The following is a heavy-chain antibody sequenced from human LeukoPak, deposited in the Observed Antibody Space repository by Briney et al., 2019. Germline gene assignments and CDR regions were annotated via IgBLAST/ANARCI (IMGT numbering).Heavy chain of an antibody. CDR3: ARVTGYMIEDYFDY. V-gene: IGHV3-48*01. CDR1: GFTFSSYS. Sequence: GGSLRLSCAASGFTFSSYSMNWVRQAPGKGLEWVSYISSSSSTIYYADSVKGRFTISRDNAKNSLYLQMNSLRAEDTAVYYCARVTGYMIEDYFDYWGQGTLVTVSS. CDR2: ISSSSSTI. J-gene: IGHJ4*02. D-gene: IGHD3-22*01.